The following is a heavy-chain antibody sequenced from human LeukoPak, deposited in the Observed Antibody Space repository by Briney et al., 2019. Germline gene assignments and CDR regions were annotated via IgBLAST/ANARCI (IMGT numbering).Heavy chain of an antibody. V-gene: IGHV4-34*01. D-gene: IGHD5-18*01. J-gene: IGHJ4*02. CDR3: ARGPDSWIQLWTFDY. CDR2: INHSGST. CDR1: GGSFSGYY. Sequence: SETLSLTCAVYGGSFSGYYWSWIRQPPGKGLEWIGEINHSGSTNYNPSLKSRVTISVDTSKNQFSLKLSSVTAADTAVYYCARGPDSWIQLWTFDYWGQGTLVTVSS.